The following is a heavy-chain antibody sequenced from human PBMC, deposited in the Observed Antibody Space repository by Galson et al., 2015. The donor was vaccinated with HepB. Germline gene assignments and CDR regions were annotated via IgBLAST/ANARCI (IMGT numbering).Heavy chain of an antibody. CDR2: IKQDGSEK. CDR3: ASRPGYSSGWYYFDY. J-gene: IGHJ4*02. V-gene: IGHV3-7*03. CDR1: GFTFSSYW. D-gene: IGHD6-19*01. Sequence: SLRLSCAASGFTFSSYWMSWVRQAPGKGLEWVANIKQDGSEKYYVDSVKGRFTISRDNAKNSLYLQMNSLRAEDTAVYYCASRPGYSSGWYYFDYWGQGTLVTVSS.